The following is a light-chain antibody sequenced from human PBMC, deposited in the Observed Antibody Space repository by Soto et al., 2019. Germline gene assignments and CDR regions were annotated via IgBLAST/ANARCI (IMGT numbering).Light chain of an antibody. CDR2: KAS. CDR1: QSISSW. CDR3: QQYNSYPYT. Sequence: DIQMTQSPSTLSASVGDRVTITCRASQSISSWLAWYLQKPGKAPKLLIYKASSLESGVPFRFSGSGSGTAFSRTIDSLQPAEFATYYCQQYNSYPYTGGQGVKLESK. V-gene: IGKV1-5*03. J-gene: IGKJ2*01.